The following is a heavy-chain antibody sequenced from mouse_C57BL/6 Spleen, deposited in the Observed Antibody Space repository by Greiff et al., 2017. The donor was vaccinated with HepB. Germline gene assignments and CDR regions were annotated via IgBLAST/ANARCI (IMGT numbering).Heavy chain of an antibody. CDR1: GFTFSSYA. CDR3: TRGGYFAMDY. CDR2: ISRGGGYT. D-gene: IGHD1-1*02. V-gene: IGHV5-9-1*02. J-gene: IGHJ4*01. Sequence: EVQLVESGEGLVKPGGSLKLSCAASGFTFSSYAMSWVRQTPEKRLEWVAYISRGGGYTYYADTVKGRFTISRDNARNTLYLQMSSLKSEDTAMYYCTRGGYFAMDYWGQGTSVTVSS.